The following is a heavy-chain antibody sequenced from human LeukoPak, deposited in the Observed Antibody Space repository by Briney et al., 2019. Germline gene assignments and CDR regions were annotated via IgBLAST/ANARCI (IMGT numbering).Heavy chain of an antibody. CDR3: ARDSRVHRYCSGGSCYDY. V-gene: IGHV1-18*01. J-gene: IGHJ4*02. Sequence: ASVKVSCKDSGYTFTSYGISWVGQAPGQGGEGMGWISAYNGNTNYAQKLQGRGTITTDKDTRKDYMEMRRQRYNDTAVYYCARDSRVHRYCSGGSCYDYWGQGTLVTVSS. CDR1: GYTFTSYG. D-gene: IGHD2-15*01. CDR2: ISAYNGNT.